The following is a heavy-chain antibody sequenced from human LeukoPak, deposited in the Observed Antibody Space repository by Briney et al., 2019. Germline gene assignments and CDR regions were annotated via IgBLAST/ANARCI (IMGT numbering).Heavy chain of an antibody. CDR3: ARDGSIAAAFDY. D-gene: IGHD6-13*01. V-gene: IGHV4-34*01. J-gene: IGHJ4*02. CDR2: INHSGST. Sequence: SETLSLTCAVYGGSFSGYYWSWIRQPPGKGLEWIGEINHSGSTNYNPSLKSRVTISVDTSKNQFSLKLSSVTAADTAVYYCARDGSIAAAFDYWGQGTLVTVSS. CDR1: GGSFSGYY.